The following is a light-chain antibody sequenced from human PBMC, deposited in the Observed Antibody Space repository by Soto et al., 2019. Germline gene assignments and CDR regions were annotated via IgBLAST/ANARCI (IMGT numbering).Light chain of an antibody. CDR3: QQYNNWPPIT. CDR1: QSVGRN. J-gene: IGKJ5*01. V-gene: IGKV3-15*01. Sequence: DIVMPQSPVTLSVPPGERATLSCRASQSVGRNVAWYQQKPGQAPRLLMYDASNRATGIPARFSGSGSGTEFTLTISRLEPEDFAVYYCQQYNNWPPITFGQGTRLEI. CDR2: DAS.